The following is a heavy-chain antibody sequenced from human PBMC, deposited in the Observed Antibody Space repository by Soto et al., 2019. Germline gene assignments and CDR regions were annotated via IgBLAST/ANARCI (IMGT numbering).Heavy chain of an antibody. CDR1: GGSISSSNW. CDR2: IYPSGST. J-gene: IGHJ5*01. V-gene: IGHV4-4*02. D-gene: IGHD3-3*01. Sequence: QVQLQESGPGLVKPSGTLSLTCAVSGGSISSSNWWSWVRQPPGKGLAWIGEIYPSGSTNYNPSLKRRATASVNKTKNQFSLKPSSVTAADTAVFYCAGSLLITILGVVITRHWFDSWGQGTLVTVSS. CDR3: AGSLLITILGVVITRHWFDS.